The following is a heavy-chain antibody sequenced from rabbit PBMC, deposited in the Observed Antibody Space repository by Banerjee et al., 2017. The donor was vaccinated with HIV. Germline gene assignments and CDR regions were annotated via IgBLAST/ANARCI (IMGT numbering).Heavy chain of an antibody. V-gene: IGHV1S40*01. D-gene: IGHD7-1*01. CDR1: GFSFSNKYV. J-gene: IGHJ4*01. Sequence: QSLEESGGDLVKPGASLTLTCTASGFSFSNKYVMCWVRQAPGKGLEWIACINSSSGNTVSATGARGRFTISRTSSTTVALQMTSLTAADTATYFCAKDLWYSLNLWGQGTLVTVS. CDR3: AKDLWYSLNL. CDR2: INSSSGNT.